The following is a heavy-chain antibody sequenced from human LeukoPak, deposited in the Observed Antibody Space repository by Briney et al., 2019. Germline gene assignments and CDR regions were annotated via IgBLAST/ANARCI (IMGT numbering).Heavy chain of an antibody. V-gene: IGHV3-48*01. D-gene: IGHD3-9*01. CDR2: VKSGNYDI. CDR3: ARDSDWAFDY. J-gene: IGHJ4*02. Sequence: GGSLRLSCAASGFTFNTYSMNWVRQAPGKGLEWLSYVKSGNYDIQYADSVTGRFTVSRDSATNSLYLQMKDLKAEDTAVYYCARDSDWAFDYWGQGSLVTVSS. CDR1: GFTFNTYS.